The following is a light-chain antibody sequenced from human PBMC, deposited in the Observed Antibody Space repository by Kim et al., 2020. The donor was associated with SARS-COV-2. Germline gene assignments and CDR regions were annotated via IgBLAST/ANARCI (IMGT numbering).Light chain of an antibody. J-gene: IGKJ4*01. CDR2: GAS. Sequence: VSPAERASLSCVASQSVRSDFAWYQQKPGQAPLLLFYGASTRATGIPAMFSGSGSVTEFTLIISSLQSEEFAVYSCEQYNNWPPLTFGGGTKLEI. V-gene: IGKV3-15*01. CDR1: QSVRSD. CDR3: EQYNNWPPLT.